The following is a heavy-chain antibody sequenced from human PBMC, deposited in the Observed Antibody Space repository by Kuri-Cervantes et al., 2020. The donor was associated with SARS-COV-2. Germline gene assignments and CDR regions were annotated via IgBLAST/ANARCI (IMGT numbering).Heavy chain of an antibody. V-gene: IGHV4-39*01. D-gene: IGHD3-10*01. CDR2: IYYSGST. CDR1: GGSISSYY. CDR3: ARHPPEYYSLYYFDY. J-gene: IGHJ4*02. Sequence: GSLRLSCTVSGGSISSYYWSWIRQPPGKGLEWIGSIYYSGSTYYNPSLKSRVTISVDTSKNQFSLKLSSVTAADTAVYYCARHPPEYYSLYYFDYWGQGTLVTVSS.